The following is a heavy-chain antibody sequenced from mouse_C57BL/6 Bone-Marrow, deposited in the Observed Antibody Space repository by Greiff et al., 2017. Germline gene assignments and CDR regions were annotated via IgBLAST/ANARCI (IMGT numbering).Heavy chain of an antibody. D-gene: IGHD1-1*01. V-gene: IGHV1-26*01. J-gene: IGHJ2*01. CDR2: TNPNNGGT. CDR1: GYTFPDYY. Sequence: VQLQQSGPELVKPGASVKISRKASGYTFPDYYLNLVKQSHGKSLEWTGDTNPNNGGTSYHQKFKGKATLTVDKSSSTAYIELWSLTSEDSADYYCARCSFYYGSSYFDYWGQGSTLRVTT. CDR3: ARCSFYYGSSYFDY.